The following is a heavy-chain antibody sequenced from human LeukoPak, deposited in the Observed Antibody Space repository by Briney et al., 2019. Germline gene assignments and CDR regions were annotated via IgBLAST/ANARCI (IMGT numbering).Heavy chain of an antibody. CDR2: ISWNSGSI. J-gene: IGHJ4*02. Sequence: PGGSLRLSCGASGLTFDDYAMHWVRQAPGKGLEWVSGISWNSGSIGYADSVKGRFTISRDNAKNSLYLQMNSLRAEDMAVYYCARGSYGGNSGLGYWGQGTLVTVSS. CDR1: GLTFDDYA. D-gene: IGHD4-23*01. CDR3: ARGSYGGNSGLGY. V-gene: IGHV3-9*03.